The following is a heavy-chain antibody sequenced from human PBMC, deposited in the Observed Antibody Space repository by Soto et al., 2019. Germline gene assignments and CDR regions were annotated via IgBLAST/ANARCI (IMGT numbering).Heavy chain of an antibody. J-gene: IGHJ4*02. CDR2: IGVGGGDR. CDR1: GFTFSSYA. Sequence: EVQLLESGGGLVQPGGSLRLSCAASGFTFSSYAMSWVRQAPGKGLAWVSIIGVGGGDRYYPEPVKGRFTISRDNSRDKLYLETNSLRDEDTAVYYCARIRFGELVWGQGTLVTVSS. D-gene: IGHD3-10*01. CDR3: ARIRFGELV. V-gene: IGHV3-23*01.